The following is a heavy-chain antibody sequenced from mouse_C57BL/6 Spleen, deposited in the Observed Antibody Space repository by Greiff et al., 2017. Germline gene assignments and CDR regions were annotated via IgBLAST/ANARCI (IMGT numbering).Heavy chain of an antibody. CDR3: ARRPGQGYFDV. CDR2: ISYDGSN. Sequence: EVQLQQSGPGLVKPSQSLSLTCSVTGYSITSGYYWNWIRQFPGNKLEWMGYISYDGSNNYNPSLKNRISVTRDTSKNQFFLKLNSVTTEDTATYYCARRPGQGYFDVWGTGTTVTVSS. D-gene: IGHD3-1*01. CDR1: GYSITSGYY. J-gene: IGHJ1*03. V-gene: IGHV3-6*01.